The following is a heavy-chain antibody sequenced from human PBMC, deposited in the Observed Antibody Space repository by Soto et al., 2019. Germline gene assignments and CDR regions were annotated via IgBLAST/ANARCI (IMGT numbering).Heavy chain of an antibody. CDR2: IYYTGST. Sequence: SETLSLTCIVSGASINTSYYYWGWIRQPPGKGLEWMGTIYYTGSTYYNPSLKSGVTISVDTSKNEFSLKVTSVTAADTAVYYCARQGGASRSYFFDSWGRGTLVTVSS. V-gene: IGHV4-39*01. CDR3: ARQGGASRSYFFDS. D-gene: IGHD6-6*01. J-gene: IGHJ4*02. CDR1: GASINTSYYY.